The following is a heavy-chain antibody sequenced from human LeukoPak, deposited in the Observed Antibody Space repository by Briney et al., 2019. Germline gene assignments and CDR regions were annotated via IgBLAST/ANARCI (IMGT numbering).Heavy chain of an antibody. CDR3: AKNVKQQLVRHAFDI. CDR2: IKSKTDGGAI. Sequence: GGSLRLSCVTSGFRFTKAWMSWVRQVPGKGLEWVGRIKSKTDGGAIDYAAPVSGRFTISTDDSKNTLYLQMNSLRAEDTAVYYCAKNVKQQLVRHAFDIWGQGTMVTVSS. J-gene: IGHJ3*02. CDR1: GFRFTKAW. V-gene: IGHV3-15*01. D-gene: IGHD6-13*01.